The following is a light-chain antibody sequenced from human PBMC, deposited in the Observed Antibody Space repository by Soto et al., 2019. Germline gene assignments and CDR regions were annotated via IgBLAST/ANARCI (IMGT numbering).Light chain of an antibody. Sequence: QSVLTQPASVSGSPGQSITISCTGTSSDVGGYNYVSWYQQHPGKAPKLMIYEVSNRPSGGSNRFSGSKSGNTASLTISAVQAEDEADYDCSSYTSSSTLIFTTGTKVT. CDR1: SSDVGGYNY. CDR3: SSYTSSSTLI. V-gene: IGLV2-14*01. J-gene: IGLJ1*01. CDR2: EVS.